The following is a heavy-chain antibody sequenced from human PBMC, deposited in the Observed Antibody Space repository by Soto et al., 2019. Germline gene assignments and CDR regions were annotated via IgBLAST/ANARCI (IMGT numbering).Heavy chain of an antibody. CDR1: VFTFSSYA. Sequence: GGSLRLSCAASVFTFSSYAMSWVRQAPGKGLEWVSAISGSGGSTYYADSVKGRISISRDNSKNTLYLQMNSLRAEDTAVYYCAKDTAGGYYYYGMDVWGQGTLVTVSS. V-gene: IGHV3-23*01. CDR3: AKDTAGGYYYYGMDV. J-gene: IGHJ6*02. D-gene: IGHD2-8*02. CDR2: ISGSGGST.